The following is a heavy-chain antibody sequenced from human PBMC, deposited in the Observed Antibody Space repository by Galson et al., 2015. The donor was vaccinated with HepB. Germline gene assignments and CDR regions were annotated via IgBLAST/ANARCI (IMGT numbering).Heavy chain of an antibody. CDR3: AGRQRNYADLGDY. J-gene: IGHJ4*02. D-gene: IGHD4-17*01. Sequence: SLRLSCAASGFTFSSYAMHWVRQAPGKGLEWVAVIPYDGSNKYYADSVKGRFTISRDNSKNTLYLQMNSLRAEDAAVYYCAGRQRNYADLGDYWGQGTLVTVSS. CDR1: GFTFSSYA. V-gene: IGHV3-30-3*01. CDR2: IPYDGSNK.